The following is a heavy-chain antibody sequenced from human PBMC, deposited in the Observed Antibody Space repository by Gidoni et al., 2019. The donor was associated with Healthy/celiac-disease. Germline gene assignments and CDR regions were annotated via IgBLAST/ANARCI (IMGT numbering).Heavy chain of an antibody. CDR2: IWYDGSNK. Sequence: QVQLVESGGGVVQPGRSLRLSCAASGFNFSSYGMHWVRQAPGKGLEWVAVIWYDGSNKYYADSVKGRFTISRDNSKNTLYLQMNSLRAEDTAVYYCARGRYYDSSGYYGAFDIWGQGTMVTVSS. J-gene: IGHJ3*02. D-gene: IGHD3-22*01. V-gene: IGHV3-33*01. CDR3: ARGRYYDSSGYYGAFDI. CDR1: GFNFSSYG.